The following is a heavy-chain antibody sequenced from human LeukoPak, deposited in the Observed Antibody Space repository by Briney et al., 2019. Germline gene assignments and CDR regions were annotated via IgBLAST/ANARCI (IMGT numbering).Heavy chain of an antibody. D-gene: IGHD2-21*02. Sequence: ASVKVSCKASGYTFTGCYMHWVRQAPGQGPEWMGWINPNSGGTNYAQKFQGRVTMTRDTSISTAYMELSRLRSDDTAVYYCARGVYCGGDCYPIRGGLYYYGMDVWGQGTTVTVSS. CDR3: ARGVYCGGDCYPIRGGLYYYGMDV. V-gene: IGHV1-2*02. CDR2: INPNSGGT. CDR1: GYTFTGCY. J-gene: IGHJ6*02.